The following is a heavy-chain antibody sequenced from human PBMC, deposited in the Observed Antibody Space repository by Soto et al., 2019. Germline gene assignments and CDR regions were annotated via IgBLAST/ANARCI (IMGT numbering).Heavy chain of an antibody. J-gene: IGHJ6*02. V-gene: IGHV3-33*01. CDR3: ARCKNDIVVVPAHPGQPPPCDYGMDV. CDR1: GFTFSSYG. D-gene: IGHD2-2*01. Sequence: QPGGSLRLSCAASGFTFSSYGMHWVRQAPGNGLEWVAVIWYDGSNKYHADSVKGRFTISRDNSKNTLYLQMNSLRAEDTAVYYCARCKNDIVVVPAHPGQPPPCDYGMDVWGQGTTVTVSS. CDR2: IWYDGSNK.